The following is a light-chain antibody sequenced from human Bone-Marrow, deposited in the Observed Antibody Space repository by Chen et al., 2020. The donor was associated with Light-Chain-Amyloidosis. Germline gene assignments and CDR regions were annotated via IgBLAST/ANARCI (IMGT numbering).Light chain of an antibody. J-gene: IGLJ2*01. Sequence: SYGMTHPPSVSVSPGQTARTCCSGDDLPTKYAYWYQQEPGQAPVLVIHRDAERPSGISERFSGSSSGTTATLTISGVQAEDEADYHCQSADSSGTYEVIFGGGTKLTVL. V-gene: IGLV3-25*03. CDR2: RDA. CDR3: QSADSSGTYEVI. CDR1: DLPTKY.